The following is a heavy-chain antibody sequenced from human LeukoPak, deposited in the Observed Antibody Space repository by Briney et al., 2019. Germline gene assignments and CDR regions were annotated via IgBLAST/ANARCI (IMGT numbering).Heavy chain of an antibody. J-gene: IGHJ6*02. Sequence: PGGSLRLSCAASGFTVSSNYMSWVRQAPGKGLEWVPVIYSGGSTYYADSVKGRFTISRDNSKNTLYLQMNSLRAEDTAVYYCARDGVAVAGTGYYYGMDVWGQGTTVTVSS. CDR1: GFTVSSNY. V-gene: IGHV3-66*01. CDR2: IYSGGST. CDR3: ARDGVAVAGTGYYYGMDV. D-gene: IGHD6-19*01.